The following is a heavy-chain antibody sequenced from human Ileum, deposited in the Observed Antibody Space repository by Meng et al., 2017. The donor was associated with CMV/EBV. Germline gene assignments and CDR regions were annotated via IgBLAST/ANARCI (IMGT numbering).Heavy chain of an antibody. D-gene: IGHD2-21*02. CDR2: LSSDGSYI. CDR1: GVTFSSCG. J-gene: IGHJ4*02. Sequence: VAGVTFSSCGRHRGRQDAGKGLEWVAGLSSDGSYIRYADSGRGRFTISRDNSKSTLYLQMNSLRTEDTAVYYATKYCGGDCYRGNDWGQGTLVTVSS. V-gene: IGHV3-30*18. CDR3: TKYCGGDCYRGND.